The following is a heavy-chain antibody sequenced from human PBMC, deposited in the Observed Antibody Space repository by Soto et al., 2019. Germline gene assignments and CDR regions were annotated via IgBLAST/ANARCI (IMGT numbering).Heavy chain of an antibody. CDR1: GFTFSSYA. D-gene: IGHD4-17*01. Sequence: SLRLSCAASGFTFSSYAVHWVRQAPGKGLEWVAVISYDGSNKYYADSVKGRFTISRDNSENTLYLQMHSLRAEDTAVYYCARDRAAVLAPSRNDYGDYTEGDAFDIGGQGTMVTVSS. J-gene: IGHJ3*02. CDR3: ARDRAAVLAPSRNDYGDYTEGDAFDI. CDR2: ISYDGSNK. V-gene: IGHV3-30-3*01.